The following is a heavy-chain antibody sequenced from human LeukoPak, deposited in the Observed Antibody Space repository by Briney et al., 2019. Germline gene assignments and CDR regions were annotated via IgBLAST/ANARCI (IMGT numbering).Heavy chain of an antibody. D-gene: IGHD2-21*02. V-gene: IGHV3-66*01. CDR1: GFAVSSNY. CDR2: IHSGGNT. CDR3: ARERDGYCGGDCYYYYGMDV. J-gene: IGHJ6*02. Sequence: GGSLRLSCAASGFAVSSNYINWVRQAPGKGLEWVSVIHSGGNTYYAHSVKDRFTISRDNSKNTVYLQMNSLRAEDTALYYCARERDGYCGGDCYYYYGMDVWGQGTTVTVSS.